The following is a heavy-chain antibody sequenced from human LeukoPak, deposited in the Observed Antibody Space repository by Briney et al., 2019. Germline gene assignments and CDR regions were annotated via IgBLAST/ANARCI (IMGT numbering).Heavy chain of an antibody. J-gene: IGHJ4*02. V-gene: IGHV3-21*01. CDR2: ISSSSSYI. CDR1: GFTFSSYS. Sequence: GGSLRLSCAASGFTFSSYSMNWVRQAPGKGLEWVSSISSSSSYIYYADSVKGRFTISRDNAKNSLYLQLNSLRAEDTAVYYCARAGYYYDSSGYYVFDYWGQGTLVTVSS. D-gene: IGHD3-22*01. CDR3: ARAGYYYDSSGYYVFDY.